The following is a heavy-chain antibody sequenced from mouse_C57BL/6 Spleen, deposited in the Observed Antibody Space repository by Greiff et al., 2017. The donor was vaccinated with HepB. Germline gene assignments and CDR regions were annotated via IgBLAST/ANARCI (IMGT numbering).Heavy chain of an antibody. Sequence: QVQLQQSGPGLVQPSQSLSITCTVSGFSLTSYGVHWVRQSPGKGLEWLGVIWSGGSTDYNAAFISRLSISKDNSKSQVFFKMNSLQADDTAIYYCVRNLWYFDVWGTGTTVTVSS. CDR3: VRNLWYFDV. V-gene: IGHV2-2*01. CDR2: IWSGGST. J-gene: IGHJ1*03. CDR1: GFSLTSYG.